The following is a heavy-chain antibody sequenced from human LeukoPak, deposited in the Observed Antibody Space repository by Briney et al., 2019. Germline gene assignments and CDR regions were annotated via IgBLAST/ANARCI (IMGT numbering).Heavy chain of an antibody. CDR3: ASSGFGDAFDI. CDR1: GFTFSDYY. V-gene: IGHV3-66*01. D-gene: IGHD3-10*01. Sequence: GGSLRLSCAASGFTFSDYYMSWVRQAPGKGLEWVSVIYSGGSTYYADSVKGRFTISRDNSKNTLYLQMNSLRAEDTAVYYCASSGFGDAFDIWGQGTMVTVSS. CDR2: IYSGGST. J-gene: IGHJ3*02.